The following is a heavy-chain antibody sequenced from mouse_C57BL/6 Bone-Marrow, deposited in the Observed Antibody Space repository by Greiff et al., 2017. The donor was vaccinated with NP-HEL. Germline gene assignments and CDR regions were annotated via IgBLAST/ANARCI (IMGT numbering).Heavy chain of an antibody. J-gene: IGHJ1*03. Sequence: VQLHQSGAELVRPGTSVKVSCKASGYAFTNYLIEWVKQRPGQGLEWIGVINPGSGGTNYNEKFKGKATLTADKSSSTAYMQLSSLTSEDSAVYVCARGLVATPYWYFDVWGTGTTVTVSS. V-gene: IGHV1-54*01. D-gene: IGHD1-1*01. CDR3: ARGLVATPYWYFDV. CDR2: INPGSGGT. CDR1: GYAFTNYL.